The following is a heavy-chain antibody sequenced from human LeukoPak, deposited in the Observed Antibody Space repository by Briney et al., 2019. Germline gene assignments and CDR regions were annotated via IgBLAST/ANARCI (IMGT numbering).Heavy chain of an antibody. J-gene: IGHJ5*02. D-gene: IGHD6-19*01. CDR3: AGISVTGGDYFDP. V-gene: IGHV4-4*07. CDR2: IYNSGTT. Sequence: PSETLSLTCIVSGGSIRNYYWSFLRQAAGRGLEWIGRIYNSGTTNYNPSLKSRVTMSIDTSKNQFSLKLMSVTAADTAVYYRAGISVTGGDYFDPWGQGPRSPSPQ. CDR1: GGSIRNYY.